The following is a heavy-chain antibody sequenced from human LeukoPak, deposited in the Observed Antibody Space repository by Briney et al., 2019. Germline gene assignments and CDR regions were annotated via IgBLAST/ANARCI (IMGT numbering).Heavy chain of an antibody. CDR1: GYTFTGYY. CDR3: ARGGYSGYETIDY. CDR2: VNPNNGGT. V-gene: IGHV1-2*02. Sequence: ASVKVSCKASGYTFTGYYMHWVRQATGQGLEWMGWVNPNNGGTKYAHKFQGGVTMSTDTSISTAYMELSRLRSGDAAFYYCARGGYSGYETIDYWGQGTLVTVSS. D-gene: IGHD5-12*01. J-gene: IGHJ4*02.